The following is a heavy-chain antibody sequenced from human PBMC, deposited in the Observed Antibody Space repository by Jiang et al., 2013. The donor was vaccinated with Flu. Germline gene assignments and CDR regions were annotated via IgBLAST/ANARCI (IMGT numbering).Heavy chain of an antibody. J-gene: IGHJ5*02. V-gene: IGHV5-10-1*01. Sequence: IDPSDSYINYSPSFQGHVTISVDKSTNTAYLEWSSLKASDTAIYYCTRVPFDPWGQGTLVTVSS. D-gene: IGHD3-10*01. CDR2: IDPSDSYI. CDR3: TRVPFDP.